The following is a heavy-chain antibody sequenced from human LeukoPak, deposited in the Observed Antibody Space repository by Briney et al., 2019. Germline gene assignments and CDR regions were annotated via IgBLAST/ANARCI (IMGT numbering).Heavy chain of an antibody. V-gene: IGHV3-21*01. J-gene: IGHJ3*02. D-gene: IGHD3-22*01. CDR1: GFTFNTFA. Sequence: GGSLRLSCAASGFTFNTFAMTWVRQAPGKGLEWVSSISSSSSYIYYADSVKGRFTISRDNAKNSLYLQMNSLRAEDTAVYYCARDWDRSGYYAFDIWGQGTMVTVSS. CDR3: ARDWDRSGYYAFDI. CDR2: ISSSSSYI.